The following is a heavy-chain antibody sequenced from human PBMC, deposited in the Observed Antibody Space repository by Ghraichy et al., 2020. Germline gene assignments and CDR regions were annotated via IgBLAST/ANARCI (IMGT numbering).Heavy chain of an antibody. Sequence: GESLNISCKASGYTFSSYSINWVRQIPGKGLEWIWIISPSDPHTSYTASFQGQFTISADNSISTRYLQRSSLRASDTAMYYCARPSAVLIVAAVIHYGMDVWGQGTRVTVSS. V-gene: IGHV5-51*01. D-gene: IGHD6-13*01. J-gene: IGHJ6*02. CDR3: ARPSAVLIVAAVIHYGMDV. CDR1: GYTFSSYS. CDR2: ISPSDPHT.